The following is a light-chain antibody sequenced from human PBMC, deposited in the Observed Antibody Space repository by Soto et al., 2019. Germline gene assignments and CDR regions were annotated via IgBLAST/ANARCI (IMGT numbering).Light chain of an antibody. CDR1: QSVSSSY. J-gene: IGKJ2*01. CDR3: QQYNNWPLYT. V-gene: IGKV3-20*01. Sequence: EIVLTQSPATLSLSPGERATLSCRASQSVSSSYLAWYQQKPGQAPRLLIYGASSRATGIPDRFSGSGSGTDFTLTISRLEPEDFAVYYCQQYNNWPLYTFGQGTKVDIK. CDR2: GAS.